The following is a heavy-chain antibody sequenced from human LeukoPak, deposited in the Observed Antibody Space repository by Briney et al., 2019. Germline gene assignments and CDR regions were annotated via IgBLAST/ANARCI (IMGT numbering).Heavy chain of an antibody. D-gene: IGHD6-19*01. CDR3: ARDLSSGWSRYGLDV. CDR1: GFTFSSYS. Sequence: PGGSLRLSCAASGFTFSSYSMNWVRQAPGKGLEWVSSISSSSYIYYADSVKGRFTISRDNAKNSLYLQMNSLRAEDTAVYYCARDLSSGWSRYGLDVWGQGTTVTVSS. J-gene: IGHJ6*02. CDR2: ISSSSYI. V-gene: IGHV3-21*01.